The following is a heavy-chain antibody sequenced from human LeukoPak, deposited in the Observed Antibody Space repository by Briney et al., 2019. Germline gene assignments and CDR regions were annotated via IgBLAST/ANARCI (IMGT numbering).Heavy chain of an antibody. CDR2: ISGSGGTT. CDR3: AKDARITMIVVVMRGSYFDY. V-gene: IGHV3-23*01. J-gene: IGHJ4*02. D-gene: IGHD3-22*01. CDR1: GFTFSSYA. Sequence: GGSLRLSCAASGFTFSSYAMSWVRQAPGKGLEWVSAISGSGGTTYYADSVKGRFTISRDNSKNTLYLQMNSLRAEDTAVYYCAKDARITMIVVVMRGSYFDYWGQGTLVTVSS.